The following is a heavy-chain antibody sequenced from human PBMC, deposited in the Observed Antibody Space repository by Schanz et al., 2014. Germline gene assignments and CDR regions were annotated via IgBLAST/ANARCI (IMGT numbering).Heavy chain of an antibody. J-gene: IGHJ4*02. CDR2: IYSRGNA. CDR3: AAVGGD. CDR1: GGSINSYY. D-gene: IGHD3-16*01. V-gene: IGHV4-59*08. Sequence: QVQLPESGPGLVKPSETLSLTCTVSGGSINSYYWNWIRQPPGKGLEWIGHIYSRGNANYNPSLQSRVTISLDTSKAQVSLRLNSVSAADTAVYYCAAVGGDWGQGTLVTVYS.